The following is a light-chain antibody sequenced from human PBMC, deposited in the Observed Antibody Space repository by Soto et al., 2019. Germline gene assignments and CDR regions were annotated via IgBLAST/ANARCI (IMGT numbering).Light chain of an antibody. CDR2: AAS. Sequence: DIQMTQSPSSLSASVGDRVTITCRASQGISNFLAWYQQRPGQVPKLLIYAASTLQSGVPSPFSASGSGTDFTLTISSLQPEDVATYYCQRYNGASTFGQGTKVEIK. CDR1: QGISNF. V-gene: IGKV1-27*01. J-gene: IGKJ1*01. CDR3: QRYNGAST.